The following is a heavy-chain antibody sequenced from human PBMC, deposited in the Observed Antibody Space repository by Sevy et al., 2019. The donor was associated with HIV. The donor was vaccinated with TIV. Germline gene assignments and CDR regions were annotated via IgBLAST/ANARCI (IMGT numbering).Heavy chain of an antibody. J-gene: IGHJ3*02. D-gene: IGHD3-22*01. CDR2: ISSSSSTI. V-gene: IGHV3-48*02. CDR1: GFTFSSYS. Sequence: RGSLRLSCAASGFTFSSYSMNWVRQAPGKGLEWVSYISSSSSTIYYADSVKGRCTISRDNDKNSLYLQMNSLRDEDTAVYYCARTYYYDSSGHDAFDIWGQGTMVTVSS. CDR3: ARTYYYDSSGHDAFDI.